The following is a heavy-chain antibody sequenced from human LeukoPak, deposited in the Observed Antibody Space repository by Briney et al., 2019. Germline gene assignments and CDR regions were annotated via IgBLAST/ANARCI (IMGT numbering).Heavy chain of an antibody. CDR2: INSDGIST. Sequence: GGSLRLSCAASGFTFSRYWMHWVRQAPGKGLVWVSRINSDGISTSYADSVKGRFTISRDNAKNSLYLQMNILRAEDTALYYCASEGFDYWGQGTLVTVSS. J-gene: IGHJ4*02. CDR3: ASEGFDY. V-gene: IGHV3-74*01. CDR1: GFTFSRYW.